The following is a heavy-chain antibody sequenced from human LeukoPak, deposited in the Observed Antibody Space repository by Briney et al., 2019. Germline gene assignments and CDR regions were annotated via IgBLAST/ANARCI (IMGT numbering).Heavy chain of an antibody. CDR3: AKDPYSGSYFDY. V-gene: IGHV3-23*01. Sequence: PGGSLRLSCAASGFTFSSYGMSWVRQAPGKGLGWVSAISGSGGSTYYADSVKGRFTISRDNSKNTLYLQMNSLRAEDTAVYYCAKDPYSGSYFDYWGQGTLATVSS. D-gene: IGHD1-26*01. CDR2: ISGSGGST. CDR1: GFTFSSYG. J-gene: IGHJ4*02.